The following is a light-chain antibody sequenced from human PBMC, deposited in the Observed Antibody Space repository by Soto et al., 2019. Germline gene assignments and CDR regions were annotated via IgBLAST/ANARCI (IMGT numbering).Light chain of an antibody. CDR2: EVS. CDR3: SSYISSSTFVV. V-gene: IGLV2-14*01. CDR1: SSDVGGYKY. Sequence: QSVLTQPASVSGSPGQSITISCTGTSSDVGGYKYVSWYQQHPGKAPKLMIYEVSNRPSGVSNRFSGSKSGNTASLTISGLQAEDEADYYCSSYISSSTFVVFGGGTKLTVL. J-gene: IGLJ2*01.